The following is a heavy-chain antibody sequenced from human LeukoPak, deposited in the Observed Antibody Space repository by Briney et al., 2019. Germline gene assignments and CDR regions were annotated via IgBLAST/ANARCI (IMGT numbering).Heavy chain of an antibody. J-gene: IGHJ4*02. V-gene: IGHV4-59*12. D-gene: IGHD3-10*01. CDR1: GGSITDYY. Sequence: PSETLSLTCTVSGGSITDYYWSWIRQPPGKGLEWIGYINHSGSTNYNPSLKSRVTISVDTSKNQFSLKLSSVTAADTAVYYCARLYGSGSYYNYWGQGTLVTVSS. CDR2: INHSGST. CDR3: ARLYGSGSYYNY.